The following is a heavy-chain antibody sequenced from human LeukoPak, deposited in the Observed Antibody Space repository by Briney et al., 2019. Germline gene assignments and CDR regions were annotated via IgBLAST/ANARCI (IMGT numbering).Heavy chain of an antibody. V-gene: IGHV3-21*01. D-gene: IGHD3-3*01. CDR1: GFTFSSYS. J-gene: IGHJ4*02. Sequence: GGSLRLSCAASGFTFSSYSMNWVRQAPGKGLEWVSSISSSSTYIYYADSVKGRFTISRDNAKNSLYLQMNSLRAEDTAVYYCARGPYDFWSGYQDYWGLGTLVTVSS. CDR3: ARGPYDFWSGYQDY. CDR2: ISSSSTYI.